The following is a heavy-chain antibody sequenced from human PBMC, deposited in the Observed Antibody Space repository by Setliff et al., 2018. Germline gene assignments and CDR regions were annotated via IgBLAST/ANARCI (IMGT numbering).Heavy chain of an antibody. CDR1: GYTSSSYA. D-gene: IGHD3-10*01. V-gene: IGHV3-23*01. J-gene: IGHJ4*02. Sequence: GGSLRLSCAASGYTSSSYAMTWVRQAPGKGLEWVSIISASGDTTYYADSVKGRFTISRDNAKNSLFLQMNILEVEDTAVYYCVRDWASGDDHWGRGTLVTVSS. CDR3: VRDWASGDDH. CDR2: ISASGDTT.